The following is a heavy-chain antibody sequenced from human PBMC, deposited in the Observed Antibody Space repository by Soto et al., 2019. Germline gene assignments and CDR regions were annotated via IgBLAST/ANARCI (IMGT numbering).Heavy chain of an antibody. CDR2: IYYSGST. Sequence: TLSLTCTVSGGSISSGGYYWSWIRQHPGKGLEWIGYIYYSGSTYYNPSLKSRVTISVDTSKNQFSLKLSSVTAADTAVYYCARVGPGDPHYFDYWGQGTLVTVSS. CDR3: ARVGPGDPHYFDY. V-gene: IGHV4-31*03. CDR1: GGSISSGGYY. J-gene: IGHJ4*02. D-gene: IGHD4-17*01.